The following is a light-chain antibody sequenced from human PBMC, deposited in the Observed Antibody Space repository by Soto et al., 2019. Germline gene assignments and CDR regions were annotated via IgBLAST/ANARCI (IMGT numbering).Light chain of an antibody. J-gene: IGKJ1*01. CDR3: QQGYTTPGT. CDR1: QSISAH. Sequence: DIQMTQSPSSLSASVGDRVTITCRASQSISAHLNWYQQKPGKAPKVLIYAATNLESGVPSRFSGSGSGIEFTLTISSLQPEDFATYYCQQGYTTPGTFGQGTKVE. CDR2: AAT. V-gene: IGKV1-39*01.